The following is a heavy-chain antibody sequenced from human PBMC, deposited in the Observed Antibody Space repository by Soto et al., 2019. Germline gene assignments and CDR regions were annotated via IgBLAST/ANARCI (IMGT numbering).Heavy chain of an antibody. D-gene: IGHD6-13*01. Sequence: QVQLVESGGGLVKPGGSLRLSFAASGFTFSDYYMSWIRQAPGKGLEWVSYISSSSSYTNYAVSVKGRFTISRDNAKNSRYLQMNSLRAEDTAAYYCARQLYSFDYWGQGTLFTVSS. CDR1: GFTFSDYY. V-gene: IGHV3-11*05. CDR3: ARQLYSFDY. CDR2: ISSSSSYT. J-gene: IGHJ4*02.